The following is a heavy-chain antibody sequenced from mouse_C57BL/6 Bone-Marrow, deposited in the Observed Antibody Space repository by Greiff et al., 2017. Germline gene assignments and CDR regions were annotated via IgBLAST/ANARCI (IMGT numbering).Heavy chain of an antibody. D-gene: IGHD1-1*01. CDR1: GYAFSSYW. CDR3: ACGYYYGSSCPCAMDY. CDR2: IYPGDGDT. V-gene: IGHV1-80*01. J-gene: IGHJ4*01. Sequence: QVQLQQPGAELVKPGASVKISCKASGYAFSSYWMNWVKQRPGKGLEWIGQIYPGDGDTNYNGKFKGKATLTADKSSSTAYMQLSSLTSEDSAVSFCACGYYYGSSCPCAMDYWGQGTSVTVSS.